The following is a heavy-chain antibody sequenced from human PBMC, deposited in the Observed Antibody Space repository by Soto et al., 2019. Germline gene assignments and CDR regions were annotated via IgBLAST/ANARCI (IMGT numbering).Heavy chain of an antibody. Sequence: SETLSLTCAVYGGSFSGYYWSWIRQPPGKGLEWIGEINHSGSTNYNPSLKSRVTISVDTFKNQFSLKLSSVTAADTAVYYCARVSIAAAPGVSWGQGTMVTVSS. CDR3: ARVSIAAAPGVS. CDR2: INHSGST. CDR1: GGSFSGYY. J-gene: IGHJ5*02. D-gene: IGHD6-13*01. V-gene: IGHV4-34*01.